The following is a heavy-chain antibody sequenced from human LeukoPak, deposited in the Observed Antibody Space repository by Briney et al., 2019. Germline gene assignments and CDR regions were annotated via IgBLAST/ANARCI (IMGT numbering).Heavy chain of an antibody. J-gene: IGHJ2*01. CDR3: ARLREVVTPTLYWYFDL. CDR2: ISSSSSYI. V-gene: IGHV3-21*01. D-gene: IGHD4-23*01. CDR1: GFTFSSYS. Sequence: GSLRLSCAASGFTFSSYSMNWVRQAPGKGLEWVSSISSSSSYIYYADSVKGRFTISRDNAKNSLYLQMNSLRAEDTAVYYCARLREVVTPTLYWYFDLWGRGTLVTVSS.